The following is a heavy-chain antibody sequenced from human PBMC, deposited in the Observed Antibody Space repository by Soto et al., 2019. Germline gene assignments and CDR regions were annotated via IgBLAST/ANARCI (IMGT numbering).Heavy chain of an antibody. CDR2: IRSKANSYAT. Sequence: EVQLVESGGGLVQPGGSLKLSCAASGFTFSGSAMHWVRQASGKGLEWVGRIRSKANSYATAYAASVKGRFTISRDDSKITAYLQMNSLKTEDTAVYYCTSRYYYDSSGYPDFDYWGQGTLVTVSS. J-gene: IGHJ4*02. CDR3: TSRYYYDSSGYPDFDY. D-gene: IGHD3-22*01. CDR1: GFTFSGSA. V-gene: IGHV3-73*02.